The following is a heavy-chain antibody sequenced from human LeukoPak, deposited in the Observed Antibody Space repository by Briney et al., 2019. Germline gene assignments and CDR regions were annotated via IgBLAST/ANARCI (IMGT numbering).Heavy chain of an antibody. Sequence: GASVKVSCKASGYTFTSYGISWVRQAPGQGLEWMGWISAYNGNTNYAQKLQGRVTMTTDTSTSTAYTELRSLRSDDTAVYYCASYSSSWQDFDYWGQGTLVTVSS. D-gene: IGHD6-13*01. V-gene: IGHV1-18*01. CDR3: ASYSSSWQDFDY. CDR1: GYTFTSYG. J-gene: IGHJ4*02. CDR2: ISAYNGNT.